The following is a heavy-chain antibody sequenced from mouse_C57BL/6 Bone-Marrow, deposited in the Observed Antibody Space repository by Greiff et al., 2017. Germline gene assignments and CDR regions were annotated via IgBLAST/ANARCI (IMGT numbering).Heavy chain of an antibody. CDR1: GYTFTDYY. Sequence: QVQLQQSGAELVRPGASVKLSCKASGYTFTDYYINWVKQRPGQGLEWIARIYPGSGNTYYTEKFKGKATLTAEKSSSTAYMQLSSLTSEDSAVYFCARFYYYGSSPHWYFDVWGTGTTVTVSS. J-gene: IGHJ1*03. CDR3: ARFYYYGSSPHWYFDV. D-gene: IGHD1-1*01. V-gene: IGHV1-76*01. CDR2: IYPGSGNT.